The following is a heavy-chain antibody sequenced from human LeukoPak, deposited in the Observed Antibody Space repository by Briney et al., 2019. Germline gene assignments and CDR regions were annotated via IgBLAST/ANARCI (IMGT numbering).Heavy chain of an antibody. D-gene: IGHD6-6*01. CDR2: ISSGGRSI. CDR1: GFTFSDYC. V-gene: IGHV3-11*01. CDR3: ARDRCERATFRNKESPSAQSI. J-gene: IGHJ4*02. Sequence: GGSLSFSCAAAGFTFSDYCMRWIGQGQGKGLKWVSYISSGGRSIYYADSVKGRFTISRDDAKSSLYLQINRLRAEDTAVYYCARDRCERATFRNKESPSAQSIWGQGTLVTVSS.